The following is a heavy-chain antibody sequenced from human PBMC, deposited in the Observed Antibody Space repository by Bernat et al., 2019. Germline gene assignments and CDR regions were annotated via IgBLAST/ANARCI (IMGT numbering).Heavy chain of an antibody. CDR2: IYSGGST. J-gene: IGHJ2*01. Sequence: EVQLVESGGGLIQPGGSLRLSCAASGFTVSSNYMSWVRQAPGKGLEWVPVIYSGGSTYYADSVKGRFTISRDNSKNTLYLQMNSLRAEDTAVYYCARGGTYYDILTGYYGNWYFDLWGRGTLVTVSS. CDR1: GFTVSSNY. V-gene: IGHV3-53*01. CDR3: ARGGTYYDILTGYYGNWYFDL. D-gene: IGHD3-9*01.